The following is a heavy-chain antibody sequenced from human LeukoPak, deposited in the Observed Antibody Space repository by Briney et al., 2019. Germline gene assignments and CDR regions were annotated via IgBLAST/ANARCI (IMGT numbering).Heavy chain of an antibody. CDR3: ARDSAPWDQQLVWSDP. D-gene: IGHD6-13*01. CDR2: TSAYNGNT. CDR1: GYTFTSYG. V-gene: IGHV1-18*04. J-gene: IGHJ5*02. Sequence: ASVKVSCKASGYTFTSYGISWVRQAPGQGLEWMGWTSAYNGNTNYAQKLQGRVTMTTDTSTSTAYMELRSLRSDDTAVYYCARDSAPWDQQLVWSDPWGQGTLVTVSS.